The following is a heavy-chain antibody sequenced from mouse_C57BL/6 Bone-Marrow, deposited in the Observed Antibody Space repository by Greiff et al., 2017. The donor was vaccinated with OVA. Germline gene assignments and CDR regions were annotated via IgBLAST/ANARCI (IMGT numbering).Heavy chain of an antibody. CDR2: ISDGGSYT. D-gene: IGHD2-3*01. CDR3: ARDPDGYFLFDD. V-gene: IGHV5-4*01. Sequence: EVQLVESGGGLVKPGGSLKLSCAASGFTFSSYAMSWVRQTPEKRLEWVATISDGGSYTYYPDNVKGRFTISRDNAKNNLYLQMSHLKSEDTAMYYCARDPDGYFLFDDWGQGTTLTVSS. J-gene: IGHJ2*01. CDR1: GFTFSSYA.